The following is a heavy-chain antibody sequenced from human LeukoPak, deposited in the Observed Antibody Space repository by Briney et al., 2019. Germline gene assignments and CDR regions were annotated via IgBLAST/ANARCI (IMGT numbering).Heavy chain of an antibody. Sequence: PGGSLRLSCAGSGFTFSSYAMHWVRQAPGKGLEWVAVISYDGSNKYYADSVKGRFTISRDNSKNTLYLQMNSLRAEDTAVYYCARDRSVGTMVRGYSYYFDYWGQGTLVTVSS. CDR3: ARDRSVGTMVRGYSYYFDY. J-gene: IGHJ4*02. CDR1: GFTFSSYA. V-gene: IGHV3-30-3*01. D-gene: IGHD3-10*01. CDR2: ISYDGSNK.